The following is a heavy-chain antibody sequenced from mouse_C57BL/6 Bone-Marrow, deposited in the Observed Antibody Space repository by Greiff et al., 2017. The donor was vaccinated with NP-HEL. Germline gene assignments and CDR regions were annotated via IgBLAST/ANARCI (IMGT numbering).Heavy chain of an antibody. CDR2: IYPRSGNT. CDR1: GYTFTSYW. V-gene: IGHV1-64*01. CDR3: AREEAPFDY. J-gene: IGHJ2*01. Sequence: VQLQQSGAELVKPGASVKLSCKASGYTFTSYWMHWVKQRPGQGLEWIGEIYPRSGNTYYNEKFKGKATLTADKSSSTAYMELRSLTSEDSAVYFCAREEAPFDYWGQGTTLTVSS.